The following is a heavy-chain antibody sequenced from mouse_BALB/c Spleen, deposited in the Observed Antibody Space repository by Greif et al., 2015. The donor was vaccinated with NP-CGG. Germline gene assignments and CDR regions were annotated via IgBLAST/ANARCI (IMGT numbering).Heavy chain of an antibody. V-gene: IGHV2-5*01. J-gene: IGHJ4*01. D-gene: IGHD2-4*01. CDR2: IWRGGST. CDR1: GFSLTSYG. Sequence: VKLVESGLGLVQPSQSLSITCTVSGFSLTSYGVHWVRQSPGKGLEWLGVIWRGGSTDYNAAFMSRLSITKDNSKSQVFFKMNSLQADDTAIYYCAKKGYYDYDGAMDYWGQGTSVTVSS. CDR3: AKKGYYDYDGAMDY.